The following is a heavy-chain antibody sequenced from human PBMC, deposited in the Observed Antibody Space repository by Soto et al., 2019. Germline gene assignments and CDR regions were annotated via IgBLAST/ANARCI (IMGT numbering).Heavy chain of an antibody. CDR3: ARDQSFDRTYYYGIDV. CDR1: GYTFTGYG. Sequence: ASVKVSCKASGYTFTGYGLSWVRQARGQGLEWMGWISPFNGNTNYGQTLQGRVTLTTETSTSTVYMELRSLRSDDTAVYYCARDQSFDRTYYYGIDVWGQGTTVTVSS. V-gene: IGHV1-18*01. J-gene: IGHJ6*02. CDR2: ISPFNGNT. D-gene: IGHD3-16*01.